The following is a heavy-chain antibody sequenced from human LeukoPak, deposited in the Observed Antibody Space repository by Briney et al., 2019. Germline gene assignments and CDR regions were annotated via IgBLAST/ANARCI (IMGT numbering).Heavy chain of an antibody. J-gene: IGHJ3*02. CDR3: ASEYDTTGGAFDI. Sequence: PGGSLRLSCAASGFTFSIYSMNCVRDARGGGLEWVSYIRSRSNIIHYADSVKGRFTISRDNAKNSLSLQMSSLSDEDTAVYYVASEYDTTGGAFDIWGQGTMVTVSS. D-gene: IGHD3-22*01. V-gene: IGHV3-48*02. CDR2: IRSRSNII. CDR1: GFTFSIYS.